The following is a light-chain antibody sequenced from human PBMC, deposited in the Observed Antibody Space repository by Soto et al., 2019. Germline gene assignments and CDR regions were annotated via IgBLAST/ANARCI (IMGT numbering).Light chain of an antibody. CDR3: QQYSYSPT. CDR2: GAS. V-gene: IGKV1-5*01. Sequence: DIQMTQSPSTLSASVGDRVTITCRASQSISNWLAWYQQKPGKAPKLLIYGASSLAGGVPSRFSGSGSGTEFTLTISRLQPDDFATYYCQQYSYSPTFGQGTELEIK. J-gene: IGKJ2*01. CDR1: QSISNW.